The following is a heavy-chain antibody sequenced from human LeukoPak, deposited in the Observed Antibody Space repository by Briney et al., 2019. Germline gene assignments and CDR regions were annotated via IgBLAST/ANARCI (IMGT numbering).Heavy chain of an antibody. D-gene: IGHD2-2*01. CDR3: ARSKQYQLPTRRHYYYMDV. V-gene: IGHV4-34*01. J-gene: IGHJ6*03. CDR1: GGSFSGYY. CDR2: INHSGST. Sequence: PSETLSLTCAVYGGSFSGYYWSWIRQPPGKGLEWIGEINHSGSTNYNPSLKSRVTISVDTSKNQFSLKLSSVTAADTAVYYCARSKQYQLPTRRHYYYMDVWGKGTTVTVSS.